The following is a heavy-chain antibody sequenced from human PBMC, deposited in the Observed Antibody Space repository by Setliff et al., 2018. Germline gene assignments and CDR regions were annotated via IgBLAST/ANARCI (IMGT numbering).Heavy chain of an antibody. V-gene: IGHV1-2*06. J-gene: IGHJ4*02. Sequence: ASVKVSCKASGYIFNNYFLHWVRQAPGQGLEWMGRFHPYSGHTNYAQNFQGRVTMTRDTSASTVYMELSSLRYEDTAVYYCASAEVVVAPWGQGTLVTVSS. CDR2: FHPYSGHT. D-gene: IGHD2-15*01. CDR3: ASAEVVVAP. CDR1: GYIFNNYF.